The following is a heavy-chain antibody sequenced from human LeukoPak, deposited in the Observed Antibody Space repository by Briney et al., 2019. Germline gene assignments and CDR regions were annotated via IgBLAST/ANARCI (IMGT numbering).Heavy chain of an antibody. D-gene: IGHD5-18*01. CDR2: ISYDGSNK. Sequence: GGSLRLSCAASGFTFSSYGMHWVRQAPGKGLEWVAVISYDGSNKYYADSVKGRFTISRDNSKNTLYLQMNSLRAEDTAVYYCARARSSYGYGDAFDIWGQGTMVTVSS. J-gene: IGHJ3*02. CDR1: GFTFSSYG. V-gene: IGHV3-30*03. CDR3: ARARSSYGYGDAFDI.